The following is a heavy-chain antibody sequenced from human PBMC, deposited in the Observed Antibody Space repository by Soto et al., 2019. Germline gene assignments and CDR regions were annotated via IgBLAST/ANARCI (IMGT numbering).Heavy chain of an antibody. CDR2: IYYSGST. Sequence: QLQLQESGPGLVKPSETLSLTCTVSGGSISSSSYYWGWIRQPPGKGLEWIGSIYYSGSTYYNPSLKSRVTISVDTSKNQFSLKLSSVTAADTAVYYCARLSDIVLMANYWGQGTLVTVSS. CDR3: ARLSDIVLMANY. D-gene: IGHD2-8*01. CDR1: GGSISSSSYY. J-gene: IGHJ4*02. V-gene: IGHV4-39*01.